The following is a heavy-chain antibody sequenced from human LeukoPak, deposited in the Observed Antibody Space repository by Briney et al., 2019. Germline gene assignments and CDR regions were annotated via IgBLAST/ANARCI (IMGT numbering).Heavy chain of an antibody. J-gene: IGHJ6*03. CDR2: IIPIFGTA. Sequence: ASVKVSCKASGGTFSSYAISWVRQAPGQGLEWMGGIIPIFGTANYAQKFQGRVTITADESTSTAYMELSSLRSEDTAVYYCARAKRDGYNYGYYYYMDVWGKGTTVTISS. CDR3: ARAKRDGYNYGYYYYMDV. D-gene: IGHD5-24*01. V-gene: IGHV1-69*13. CDR1: GGTFSSYA.